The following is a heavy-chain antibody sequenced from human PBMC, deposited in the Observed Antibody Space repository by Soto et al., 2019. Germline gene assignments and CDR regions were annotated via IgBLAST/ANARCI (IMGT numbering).Heavy chain of an antibody. CDR1: GGSITSDYW. Sequence: QVHLQESGPGLVKPSETLSLTCTVSGGSITSDYWWSWVRQSPGRGLEWIGEIYESGYTNQNPSLKSRLTISINKSKNQVSLTLNSVTAADTAVYYCARNLDHWGQGTLVIVSS. CDR2: IYESGYT. V-gene: IGHV4-4*02. CDR3: ARNLDH. J-gene: IGHJ4*02.